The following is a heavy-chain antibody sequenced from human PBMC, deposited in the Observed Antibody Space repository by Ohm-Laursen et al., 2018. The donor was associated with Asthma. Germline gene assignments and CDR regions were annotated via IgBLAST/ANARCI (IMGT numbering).Heavy chain of an antibody. D-gene: IGHD3-10*01. CDR1: GFTFSSYA. CDR3: TRDAMPGSGANWARNLFDP. J-gene: IGHJ5*02. CDR2: ISYDGSNK. V-gene: IGHV3-30-3*01. Sequence: SLRLSCAASGFTFSSYAMHWVRQAPGKGLEWVAVISYDGSNKYYADSVKGRFTISRDNSKNTLYLQMNNLQAEDTAVYYCTRDAMPGSGANWARNLFDPWGQGTLVTVST.